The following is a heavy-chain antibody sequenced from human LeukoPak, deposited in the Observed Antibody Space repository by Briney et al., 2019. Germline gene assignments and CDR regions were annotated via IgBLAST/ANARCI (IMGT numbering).Heavy chain of an antibody. Sequence: ASVKASCKASGYTFTGYYMHWVRQTPGQGLEWMGWINLNSGGTNYAQKFQGRVTMTRDTSISTAYMELSRLRSDDTAVYYCARDTGAGTSAADYWGQGTLVTVSS. V-gene: IGHV1-2*02. J-gene: IGHJ4*02. CDR3: ARDTGAGTSAADY. CDR2: INLNSGGT. CDR1: GYTFTGYY. D-gene: IGHD6-19*01.